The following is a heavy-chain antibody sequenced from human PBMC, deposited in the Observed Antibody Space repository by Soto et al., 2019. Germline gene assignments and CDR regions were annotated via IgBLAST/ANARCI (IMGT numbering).Heavy chain of an antibody. CDR1: GFTFSSYG. CDR3: ARERWLQSPLDY. Sequence: QVQLVESGGGVVQPGRSLRLSCAASGFTFSSYGMLWVRQAPGKGLEWVAVIWYDGSNKYYADSVKGRFTISRDNSKNTLYLQMNSLRAEDTAVYYCARERWLQSPLDYWGQGTLVTVSS. V-gene: IGHV3-33*01. CDR2: IWYDGSNK. D-gene: IGHD5-12*01. J-gene: IGHJ4*02.